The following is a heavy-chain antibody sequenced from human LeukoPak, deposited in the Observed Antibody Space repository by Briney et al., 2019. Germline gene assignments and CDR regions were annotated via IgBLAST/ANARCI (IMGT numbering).Heavy chain of an antibody. CDR3: ARDHNYAFDN. CDR2: IGISSGNT. Sequence: GGSLRLSCAASGFTFSSYSMNWVRQAPGKGLEWISYIGISSGNTKYADSVKGRFTISGGNARNPLYLQMNSLRVEDSAVYYCARDHNYAFDNWGQGTLVTVSS. D-gene: IGHD1-1*01. CDR1: GFTFSSYS. V-gene: IGHV3-48*04. J-gene: IGHJ4*02.